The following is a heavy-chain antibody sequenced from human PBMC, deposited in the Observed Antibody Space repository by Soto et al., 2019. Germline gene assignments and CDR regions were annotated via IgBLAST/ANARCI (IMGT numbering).Heavy chain of an antibody. CDR1: GGTFSSYA. Sequence: QVQLVQSGAEVKKPGSSVKVSCKASGGTFSSYAISWVRQAPGQGHEWMVGIIPIFGTANYAQKFQGRATITADEPTSTAYMELRSLRSKDTAFYYCARGLTVGATGWFDPWGQGTLGTVSS. CDR2: IIPIFGTA. CDR3: ARGLTVGATGWFDP. J-gene: IGHJ5*02. V-gene: IGHV1-69*01. D-gene: IGHD1-26*01.